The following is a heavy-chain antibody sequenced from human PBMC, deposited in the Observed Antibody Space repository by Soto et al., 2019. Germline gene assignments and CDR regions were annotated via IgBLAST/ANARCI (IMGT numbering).Heavy chain of an antibody. J-gene: IGHJ6*02. CDR2: IHYSGST. V-gene: IGHV4-39*01. D-gene: IGHD1-26*01. Sequence: SETLSLTCTVSGVSISGSRYYWGWIRQPPGRGLEWIGNIHYSGSTSYTPALKSRVTLSLDTSKNQFSLNLNSVTAADTAVYYCARGGIPPSGYGIAYAMDVWGQGTTVTVSS. CDR3: ARGGIPPSGYGIAYAMDV. CDR1: GVSISGSRYY.